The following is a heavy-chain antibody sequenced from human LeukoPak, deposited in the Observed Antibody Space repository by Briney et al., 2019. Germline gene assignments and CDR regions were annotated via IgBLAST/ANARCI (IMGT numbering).Heavy chain of an antibody. J-gene: IGHJ4*02. V-gene: IGHV4-34*08. CDR2: INHSGST. CDR1: GFTFDNYA. Sequence: GSLRLSCAASGFTFDNYAMSWVRQPPGKGLEWIGEINHSGSTNYNPSLKSRVTISVDTSKNQFSLKLSSVTAADTAVYYCRYNWNYFDYWGQGTLVTVSS. D-gene: IGHD1-20*01. CDR3: RYNWNYFDY.